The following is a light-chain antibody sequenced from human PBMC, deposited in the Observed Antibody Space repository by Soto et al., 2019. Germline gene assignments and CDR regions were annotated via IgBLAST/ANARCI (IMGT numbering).Light chain of an antibody. Sequence: DIQMTQSPSSLSASVGDRVTITCRASQSISSYLNWYQHKPGKAPNLLIYAASSLEGGVPSRFSGSGSGTIFTLTIRGLQPADFATYYCQQSNSIPVTFGGGTKVDIK. V-gene: IGKV1-39*01. CDR2: AAS. CDR3: QQSNSIPVT. CDR1: QSISSY. J-gene: IGKJ4*01.